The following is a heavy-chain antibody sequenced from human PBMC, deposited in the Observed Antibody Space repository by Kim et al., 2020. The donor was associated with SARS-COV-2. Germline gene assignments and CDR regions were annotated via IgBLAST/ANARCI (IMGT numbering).Heavy chain of an antibody. J-gene: IGHJ4*02. V-gene: IGHV1-69*13. CDR3: ARDSSSWTFPHEYYFDY. CDR2: IIPIFGTA. Sequence: SVKVSCKASGGTFSSYAISWVRQAPGQGLEWMGGIIPIFGTANYAQKFQGRVTITADESTSTAYMELSSLRSEDTAVYYCARDSSSWTFPHEYYFDYWGQGTLVTVSS. CDR1: GGTFSSYA. D-gene: IGHD6-13*01.